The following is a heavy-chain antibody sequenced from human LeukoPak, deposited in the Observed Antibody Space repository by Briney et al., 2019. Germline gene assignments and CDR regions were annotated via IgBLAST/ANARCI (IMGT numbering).Heavy chain of an antibody. V-gene: IGHV4-59*08. CDR3: ARLPLRRGEYFDL. J-gene: IGHJ2*01. CDR2: IYYSGST. D-gene: IGHD4-17*01. Sequence: SETLSLTCTVSGGSISSYYWSWIRQPPGKGLEWIGYIYYSGSTNYNPPLKSRVTISVDTSKNQFSLKLSSVTAADTAVYYCARLPLRRGEYFDLWGRGTLVTVSS. CDR1: GGSISSYY.